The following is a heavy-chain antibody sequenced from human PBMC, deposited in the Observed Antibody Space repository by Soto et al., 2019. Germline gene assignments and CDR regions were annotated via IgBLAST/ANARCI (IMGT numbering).Heavy chain of an antibody. CDR2: ISSRSSEI. J-gene: IGHJ4*02. V-gene: IGHV3-11*06. Sequence: LRLSCVVSGFTFSDHYMNWVRQAPGKGLQWVAYISSRSSEINYADPVKGRFTISRDNAKNSVFLHMTSLTAEDTGVYFCARGDGAVGAAIDIWGQGTLVTVSS. CDR1: GFTFSDHY. CDR3: ARGDGAVGAAIDI. D-gene: IGHD2-15*01.